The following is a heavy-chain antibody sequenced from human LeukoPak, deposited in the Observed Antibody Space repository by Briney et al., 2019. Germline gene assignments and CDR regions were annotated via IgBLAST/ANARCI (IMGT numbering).Heavy chain of an antibody. V-gene: IGHV1-46*01. D-gene: IGHD6-6*01. J-gene: IGHJ6*03. Sequence: ASVKVSCKASGGTFSSYAISWVRQAPGQGLEWMGIINPSGGSTSYAQKFQGRVTMTRDTSTSTVYMELSSLRSEDTAVYYCATGIRSSAYYYYMDVWGKGTTVTVSS. CDR2: INPSGGST. CDR3: ATGIRSSAYYYYMDV. CDR1: GGTFSSYA.